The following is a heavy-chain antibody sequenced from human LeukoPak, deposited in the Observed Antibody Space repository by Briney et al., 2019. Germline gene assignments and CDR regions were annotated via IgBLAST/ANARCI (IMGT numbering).Heavy chain of an antibody. V-gene: IGHV3-48*01. D-gene: IGHD3-10*01. Sequence: GGSLRLSCAASGFAFSSYSMNWVRQAPGKGLEWVSYISSSSSTIYYADSVKGRFTISRDNAKNSLYLQMNSLRAEDTAVYYCARDAKYYYGSGSAIYYFDYWGQGTLVTVSS. CDR2: ISSSSSTI. J-gene: IGHJ4*02. CDR1: GFAFSSYS. CDR3: ARDAKYYYGSGSAIYYFDY.